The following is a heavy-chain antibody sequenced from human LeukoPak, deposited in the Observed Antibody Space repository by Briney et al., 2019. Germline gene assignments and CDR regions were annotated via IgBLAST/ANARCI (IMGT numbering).Heavy chain of an antibody. J-gene: IGHJ4*02. CDR2: ISGSGGST. V-gene: IGHV3-23*01. CDR1: GFTFSSCD. Sequence: GGSLRLSCATSGFTFSSCDMAWVRQAPGKGREWVSSISGSGGSTYYADSVKGRFTLSRDNSKNTLYLQMNSLTADDTAVYFCAKRDCSSTHFYGFDYWGQGTLVTVSS. D-gene: IGHD2-2*01. CDR3: AKRDCSSTHFYGFDY.